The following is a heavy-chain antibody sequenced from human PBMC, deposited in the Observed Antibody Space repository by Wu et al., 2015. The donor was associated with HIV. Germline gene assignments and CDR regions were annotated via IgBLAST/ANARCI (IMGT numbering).Heavy chain of an antibody. CDR2: VDPATGSS. V-gene: IGHV1-46*01. CDR3: VRDAPLIGQA. J-gene: IGHJ4*02. Sequence: QVLLVQSGAEVKKPGASAKVSCQASGYDFTRYYLHWVRRAPGQGLEWMGIVDPATGSSNYAQKFHNRVTMTRDTSTNTVYMELASLTSDDTAVYFCVRDAPLIGQAWGLGTLVTVSS. CDR1: GYDFTRYY.